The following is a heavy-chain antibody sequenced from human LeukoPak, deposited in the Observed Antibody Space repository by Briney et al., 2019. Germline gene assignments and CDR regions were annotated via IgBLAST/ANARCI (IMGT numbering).Heavy chain of an antibody. J-gene: IGHJ4*02. D-gene: IGHD3-9*01. CDR2: IYTSGST. CDR3: ARVHRDNYDILPGQYYFDY. V-gene: IGHV4-4*07. CDR1: GGSISSYY. Sequence: SETLSLTCTVSGGSISSYYWSWIRQPAGKGLEWIGRIYTSGSTNYNPSLKSRVTMSVDTSKNQFSLKLSPVTAADTAVYYCARVHRDNYDILPGQYYFDYWGQGTLVTVSS.